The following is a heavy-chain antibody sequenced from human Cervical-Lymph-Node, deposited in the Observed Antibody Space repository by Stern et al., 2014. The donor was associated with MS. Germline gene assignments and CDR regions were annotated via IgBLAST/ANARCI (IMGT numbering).Heavy chain of an antibody. J-gene: IGHJ4*02. CDR3: ASVNDYGAYFDL. D-gene: IGHD4-17*01. V-gene: IGHV1-24*01. CDR1: GSTRSELS. CDR2: FDPEIGET. Sequence: QLVQSGAEVKKPGASVKVSCKVSGSTRSELSVHWVRQAPGQGLEWMGGFDPEIGETIYAQNFEGRVTMTEDTSTDTAYMELSSLSSEDTAVYYCASVNDYGAYFDLWGQGTLVTVSS.